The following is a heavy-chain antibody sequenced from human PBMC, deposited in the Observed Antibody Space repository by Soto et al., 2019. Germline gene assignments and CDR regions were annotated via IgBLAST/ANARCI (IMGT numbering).Heavy chain of an antibody. CDR2: IKQDGSEK. J-gene: IGHJ4*02. Sequence: PGGSLRLSCAASGFTFSSYWMSWVRQAPGKGLEWVANIKQDGSEKYYVDSVKGRFTISRDNAKNSLYLQMNSLRAEDTAVYYCARDSETYYYDSSGYYYNYWGQGTLVTVSS. V-gene: IGHV3-7*01. CDR1: GFTFSSYW. CDR3: ARDSETYYYDSSGYYYNY. D-gene: IGHD3-22*01.